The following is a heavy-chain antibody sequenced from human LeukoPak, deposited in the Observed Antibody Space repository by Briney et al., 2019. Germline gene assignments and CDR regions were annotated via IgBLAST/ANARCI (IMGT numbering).Heavy chain of an antibody. CDR3: ARGRNYYDSSRYYYEGDAFDI. CDR1: GYIFTSYY. V-gene: IGHV1-46*01. CDR2: INPSGGSI. Sequence: ASVKVSCKASGYIFTSYYMYWVRQAPGQGLEWMGIINPSGGSIRYAQKFQGRVTMTRDTSTSTVYMELSSLRSEDTAVYYCARGRNYYDSSRYYYEGDAFDIWGQGTMVTVSS. J-gene: IGHJ3*02. D-gene: IGHD3-22*01.